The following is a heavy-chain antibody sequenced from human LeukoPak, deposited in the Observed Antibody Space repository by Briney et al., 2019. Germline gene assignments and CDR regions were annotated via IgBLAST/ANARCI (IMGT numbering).Heavy chain of an antibody. V-gene: IGHV3-53*01. CDR1: GFTVSSNY. Sequence: PGGSLRLSCAASGFTVSSNYMSWVRQAPGKGLEWVSVIYSGGSTYYADSVKGRFTISRDNAKNSLYLQMNSLRAEDTAVYYCATAYDIVVVPAAGYYYYGMDVWGQGTTVTVSS. J-gene: IGHJ6*02. CDR2: IYSGGST. CDR3: ATAYDIVVVPAAGYYYYGMDV. D-gene: IGHD2-2*01.